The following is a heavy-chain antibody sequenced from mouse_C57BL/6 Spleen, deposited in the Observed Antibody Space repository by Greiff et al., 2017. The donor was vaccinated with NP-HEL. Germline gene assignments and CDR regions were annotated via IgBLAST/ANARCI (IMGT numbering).Heavy chain of an antibody. V-gene: IGHV1-82*01. CDR2: IYPGDGDT. Sequence: QVQLQQSGPELVKPGASVKISCKASGYAFSSSWMNWVKQRPGKGLEWIGRIYPGDGDTNYNGKFKGKATLTADKSSSTAYMQLSSLTSEDSAVYFCARAGEYYGSSRYYAMDYWGQGTSVTVSS. D-gene: IGHD1-1*01. J-gene: IGHJ4*01. CDR1: GYAFSSSW. CDR3: ARAGEYYGSSRYYAMDY.